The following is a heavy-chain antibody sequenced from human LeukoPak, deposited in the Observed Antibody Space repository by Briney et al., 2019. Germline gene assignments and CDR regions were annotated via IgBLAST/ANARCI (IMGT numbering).Heavy chain of an antibody. J-gene: IGHJ3*02. V-gene: IGHV3-23*01. CDR3: ARGHIAVAAHDDAFDI. CDR2: ISGSASST. CDR1: GFTFSNYA. Sequence: PGGSLRLSCAASGFTFSNYAMSWVRQAPGKGLEGVSAISGSASSTYHADSVKGRFTISRDNAKNSLYLQMNSLRAEDTAVYYCARGHIAVAAHDDAFDIWGQGTMVTVSS. D-gene: IGHD6-19*01.